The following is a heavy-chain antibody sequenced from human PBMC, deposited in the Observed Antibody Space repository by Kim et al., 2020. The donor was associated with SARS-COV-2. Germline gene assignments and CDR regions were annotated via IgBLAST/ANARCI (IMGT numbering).Heavy chain of an antibody. Sequence: ASVKVSCKASGYTFTGYYMHWVRQAPGQGLEWMGRINPNSGGTNYAQKFQGRVTMTRDTSISTAYMELSRLRSDDTAVYYCARKAYYYGSGASYGMDVWGQGTTVTVSS. D-gene: IGHD3-10*01. CDR1: GYTFTGYY. CDR2: INPNSGGT. CDR3: ARKAYYYGSGASYGMDV. J-gene: IGHJ6*02. V-gene: IGHV1-2*06.